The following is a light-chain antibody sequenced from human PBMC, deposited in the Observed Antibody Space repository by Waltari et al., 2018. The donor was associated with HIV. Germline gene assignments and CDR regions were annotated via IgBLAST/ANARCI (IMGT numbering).Light chain of an antibody. CDR3: VVWDARLRGLL. J-gene: IGLJ2*01. V-gene: IGLV1-47*01. Sequence: QSVLTQPPSASETPGQRVTISCSGSGSNIGSYSVSWYRPVPGTAPKLLIYTDHQRPSGVPDRCSGSKSETSASLASSGLRSEDEADYYCVVWDARLRGLLFGGGTKLTVL. CDR1: GSNIGSYS. CDR2: TDH.